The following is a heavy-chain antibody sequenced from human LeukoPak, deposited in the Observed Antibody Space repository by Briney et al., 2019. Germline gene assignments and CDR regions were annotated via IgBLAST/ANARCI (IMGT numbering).Heavy chain of an antibody. CDR2: IYYSGST. CDR1: GGSISSYY. CDR3: ARTSGWSPFDY. V-gene: IGHV4-59*08. D-gene: IGHD6-19*01. Sequence: SETLSLTCTVSGGSISSYYWSWIRQPPGKGLEWIGYIYYSGSTNYNPSLKSRVTISVDTSKNQFSLKLSSVTAADTAVYYCARTSGWSPFDYWGQGTLVTVSS. J-gene: IGHJ4*02.